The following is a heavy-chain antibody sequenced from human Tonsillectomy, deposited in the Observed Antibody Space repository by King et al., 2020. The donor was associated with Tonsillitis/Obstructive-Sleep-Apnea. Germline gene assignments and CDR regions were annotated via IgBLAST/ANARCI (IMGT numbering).Heavy chain of an antibody. Sequence: VQLVESGGGLVQPGGSLRLSCAASVFTFSSYEMNWVRQAPGQGLEWVSYISSSGSTIYYADSAEGRFTLSRDNAKNSLYLQMNSLGAEDTAVYYCAREPAVADPYYFDCWGQGTLVTVSS. V-gene: IGHV3-48*03. D-gene: IGHD6-19*01. CDR1: VFTFSSYE. CDR3: AREPAVADPYYFDC. J-gene: IGHJ4*02. CDR2: ISSSGSTI.